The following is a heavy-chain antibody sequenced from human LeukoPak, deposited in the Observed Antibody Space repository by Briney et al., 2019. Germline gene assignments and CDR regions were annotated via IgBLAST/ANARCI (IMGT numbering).Heavy chain of an antibody. CDR1: GFTFSSYW. Sequence: GGSLRLSCAASGFTFSSYWMNWARQAPGKGLEWVASINHNGNVNYYVDSVKGRFTISRDNAKNSLYLQMNSLRAEDTAVYYCARVPYGSGSYYGYYYGMDVWGQGTTVTVSS. V-gene: IGHV3-7*01. CDR2: INHNGNVN. CDR3: ARVPYGSGSYYGYYYGMDV. J-gene: IGHJ6*02. D-gene: IGHD3-10*01.